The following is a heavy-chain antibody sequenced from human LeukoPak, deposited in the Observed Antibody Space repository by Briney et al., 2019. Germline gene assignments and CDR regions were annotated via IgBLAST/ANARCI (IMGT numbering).Heavy chain of an antibody. V-gene: IGHV4-31*03. D-gene: IGHD2-15*01. CDR3: ARYRSGTKHGGFDL. CDR2: IYYSGST. Sequence: PSQTLSLTCTVSGGSLSSGGYYWSWIRQHPGTGLEWIGYIYYSGSTYYNPSLKSRVTISVDTSKSQFSLKLSSVTAADTAVYYCARYRSGTKHGGFDLWGQGTLVTVSS. J-gene: IGHJ5*02. CDR1: GGSLSSGGYY.